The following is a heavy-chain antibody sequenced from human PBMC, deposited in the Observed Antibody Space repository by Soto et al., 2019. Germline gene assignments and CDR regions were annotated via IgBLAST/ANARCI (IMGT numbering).Heavy chain of an antibody. CDR1: GFTFSSYS. Sequence: EVQLVESGGGLVKPGGSLRLSCAASGFTFSSYSMNWVRQAPGKGLEWVSSISSSSSYIYYADSVKGRFTISRDNAKNSLYRQMNSLRAEDTAVYYCARETAARPPARGFFDYWGQGNLVTVSS. J-gene: IGHJ4*02. D-gene: IGHD6-6*01. V-gene: IGHV3-21*01. CDR2: ISSSSSYI. CDR3: ARETAARPPARGFFDY.